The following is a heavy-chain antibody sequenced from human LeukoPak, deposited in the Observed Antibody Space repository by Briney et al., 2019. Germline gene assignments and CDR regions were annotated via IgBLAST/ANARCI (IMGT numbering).Heavy chain of an antibody. CDR1: GGSFSGYY. CDR3: ASFRWGVGFEY. Sequence: SETLSLTCAVYGGSFSGYYWSCIRQTPGKGLEWIGEINHSGSTNYNPSLKSRLTISVDTSKNQFYLKLNSLTAADTAVYYCASFRWGVGFEYWGQGTLVTVSS. CDR2: INHSGST. D-gene: IGHD3-16*01. V-gene: IGHV4-34*01. J-gene: IGHJ4*02.